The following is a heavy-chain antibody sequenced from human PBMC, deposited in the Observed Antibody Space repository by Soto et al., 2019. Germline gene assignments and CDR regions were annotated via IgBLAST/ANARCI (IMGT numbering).Heavy chain of an antibody. CDR3: AAGWETVDATTYYYYGLEV. D-gene: IGHD1-26*01. V-gene: IGHV4-30-2*06. CDR1: GASVSGGGYS. J-gene: IGHJ6*02. CDR2: IYHFGSI. Sequence: HLQASGSGLVKPLDTLTLTGAVSGASVSGGGYSWTWIRQSPGKGLEWIGYIYHFGSIYYNPSLKSRVTISVDSSKNQFSLKLNSVPSAATAVYFWAAGWETVDATTYYYYGLEVWGLGTTVTVSS.